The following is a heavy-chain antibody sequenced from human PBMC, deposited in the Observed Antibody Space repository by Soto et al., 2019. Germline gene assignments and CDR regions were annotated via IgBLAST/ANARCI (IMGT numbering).Heavy chain of an antibody. CDR1: GYTFTSYA. D-gene: IGHD3-10*01. CDR3: ARGRVVRGVIISLFFDI. J-gene: IGHJ3*02. CDR2: INAGNGNT. Sequence: VASVKVSCKASGYTFTSYAMHWVRQAPGQRLEWMGWINAGNGNTKYSQKFQGRVTITRDTSASTAYMELSSLRSEDTAVYYCARGRVVRGVIISLFFDIWGQGTMVTVSS. V-gene: IGHV1-3*01.